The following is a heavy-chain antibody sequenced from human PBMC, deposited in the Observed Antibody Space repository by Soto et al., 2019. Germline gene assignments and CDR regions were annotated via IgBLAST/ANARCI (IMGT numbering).Heavy chain of an antibody. Sequence: QVQLVESGGGVVQPGRSLRLSCAASGFTFSSYGMHWVRQAPGKGPEWVAVISYDGSNKYYADSVKGRFTISRDNSKNTLYLQMNSLRAEDTAVYYCAKVFGGYSYGYDLYYYGIDVWGQGTTVTVSS. CDR3: AKVFGGYSYGYDLYYYGIDV. D-gene: IGHD5-18*01. J-gene: IGHJ6*02. V-gene: IGHV3-30*18. CDR1: GFTFSSYG. CDR2: ISYDGSNK.